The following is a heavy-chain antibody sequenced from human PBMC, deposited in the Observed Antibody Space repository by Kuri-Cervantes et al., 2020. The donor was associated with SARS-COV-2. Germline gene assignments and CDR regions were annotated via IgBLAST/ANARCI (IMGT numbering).Heavy chain of an antibody. J-gene: IGHJ4*02. CDR1: GFTFNNYA. CDR3: AEDKGFGELFFDY. Sequence: GGSLRLSCTASGFTFNNYAMRWVRQAPGKGLEWVSGISGDGDRADYADSVKGRFTISRDNSKNMLYLQMNSLRAEDTAVYHCAEDKGFGELFFDYWGQGTLVTVSS. CDR2: ISGDGDRA. D-gene: IGHD3-10*01. V-gene: IGHV3-23*01.